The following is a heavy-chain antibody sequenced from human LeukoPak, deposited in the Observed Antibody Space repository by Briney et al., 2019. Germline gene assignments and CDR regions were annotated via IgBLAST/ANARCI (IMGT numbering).Heavy chain of an antibody. Sequence: AGGSLRLSCEASQFNLRSSTIHWVRQAPGKGLEWVANIKQDGSEKSYVDSVKGRFTISRDNAKNSLYLQMNSLRAEDTAVYYCARERSGSSCQDCWGRGTLVTVSS. J-gene: IGHJ4*02. CDR1: QFNLRSST. V-gene: IGHV3-7*01. CDR2: IKQDGSEK. CDR3: ARERSGSSCQDC. D-gene: IGHD2-2*01.